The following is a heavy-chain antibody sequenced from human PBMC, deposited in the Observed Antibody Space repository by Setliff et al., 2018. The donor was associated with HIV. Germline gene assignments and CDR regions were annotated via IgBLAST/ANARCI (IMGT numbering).Heavy chain of an antibody. CDR3: ARVGDFFDSSDYYSVLDAFDI. V-gene: IGHV4-34*01. Sequence: SETLSLTCAVYGGSFSGYFWAWIRQPPQKRLEWIGEINHSGDANYNPSLKSRVTISIDTSNNQFSLKLSSVTAADTAMYYCARVGDFFDSSDYYSVLDAFDIWGQGTMVTVSS. CDR2: INHSGDA. CDR1: GGSFSGYF. J-gene: IGHJ3*02. D-gene: IGHD3-22*01.